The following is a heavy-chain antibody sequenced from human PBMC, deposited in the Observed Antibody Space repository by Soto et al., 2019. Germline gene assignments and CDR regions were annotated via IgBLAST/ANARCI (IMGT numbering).Heavy chain of an antibody. D-gene: IGHD2-2*01. CDR3: STVGSITTAGTPFDY. J-gene: IGHJ4*02. CDR1: GLTFSNTW. CDR2: IKSKTDGGTP. V-gene: IGHV3-15*07. Sequence: EVQLVESGGDLVKPGGSLRLSCAASGLTFSNTWMNWVRRAPGKGLEWWGRIKSKTDGGTPDYAAPVKGRFTISRDDSESTLYLQMNSLKTEDTAVYYCSTVGSITTAGTPFDYWGQGTLVTVSS.